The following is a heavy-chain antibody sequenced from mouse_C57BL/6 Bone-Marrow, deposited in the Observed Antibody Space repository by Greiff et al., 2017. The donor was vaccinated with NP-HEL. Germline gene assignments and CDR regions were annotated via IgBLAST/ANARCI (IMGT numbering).Heavy chain of an antibody. CDR1: GFSLTSYG. V-gene: IGHV2-5*01. Sequence: QVQLQQSGPGLVQPSQSLSITCTVSGFSLTSYGVHWVRQSPGKGLEWLGVLWRGGSTDYNAAFMSRLSITKDNSKSQVFFKMNSLQADDTAIYYCAKLGVVATDYYAMDYWGQGTSVTVSS. J-gene: IGHJ4*01. CDR3: AKLGVVATDYYAMDY. D-gene: IGHD1-1*01. CDR2: LWRGGST.